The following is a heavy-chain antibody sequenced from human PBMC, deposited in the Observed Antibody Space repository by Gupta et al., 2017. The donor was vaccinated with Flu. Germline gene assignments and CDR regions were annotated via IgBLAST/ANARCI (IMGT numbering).Heavy chain of an antibody. CDR2: ISGSGAST. J-gene: IGHJ6*02. V-gene: IGHV3-23*01. Sequence: EVQLLDSGGGLVQPGGSLRLSCAASGFTFSNYAMTWVRQAPGKGLGWVSAISGSGASTYYADSVRGRFTISRDNSKNTLYLQMDSLRAEETAVYYCAKRRDTGGSRSDGMDVWGQGTTVTVSS. D-gene: IGHD2-15*01. CDR3: AKRRDTGGSRSDGMDV. CDR1: GFTFSNYA.